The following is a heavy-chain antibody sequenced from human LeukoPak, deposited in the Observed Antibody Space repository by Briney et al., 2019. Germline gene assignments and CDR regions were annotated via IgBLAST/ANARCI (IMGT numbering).Heavy chain of an antibody. D-gene: IGHD3-22*01. CDR3: AREDDSSGYLDY. V-gene: IGHV1-69*04. CDR1: GGTFSSYA. J-gene: IGHJ4*02. CDR2: IIPILGIA. Sequence: SVKVSCKASGGTFSSYAISWVRQAPGQGLEWMGRIIPILGIANYAQKFQGRVTITADKSTSTAYMELSSLRSEDTAVYYCAREDDSSGYLDYWGQGTLVTVSP.